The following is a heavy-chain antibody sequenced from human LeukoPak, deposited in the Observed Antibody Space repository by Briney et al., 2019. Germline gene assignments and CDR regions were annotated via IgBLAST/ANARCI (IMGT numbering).Heavy chain of an antibody. CDR1: GFTFSSYS. CDR3: ARALRKVSDY. J-gene: IGHJ4*02. CDR2: ISSSSSTI. D-gene: IGHD4-17*01. Sequence: GPLRLSCAASGFTFSSYSMNWVRQAPGKGLEWVSYISSSSSTIYYADSVKGRFTISRDNAKNSLYLQMNSLRAEDTAVYYCARALRKVSDYWGQGTLVTVSS. V-gene: IGHV3-48*01.